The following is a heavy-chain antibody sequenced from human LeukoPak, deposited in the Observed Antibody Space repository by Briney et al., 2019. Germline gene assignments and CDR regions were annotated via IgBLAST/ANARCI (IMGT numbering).Heavy chain of an antibody. CDR3: ARDRGSGYDYSTYNFDL. Sequence: GGSLRLSCAASGFTFSKDDFHWVRQAPGKGLEWVSSISSGSTYIYYADSVKGRFTISRDNANYSLYLQMNSLRAEDTAVYYCARDRGSGYDYSTYNFDLGGQGKLVTVSS. J-gene: IGHJ4*02. CDR1: GFTFSKDD. CDR2: ISSGSTYI. V-gene: IGHV3-21*01. D-gene: IGHD5-12*01.